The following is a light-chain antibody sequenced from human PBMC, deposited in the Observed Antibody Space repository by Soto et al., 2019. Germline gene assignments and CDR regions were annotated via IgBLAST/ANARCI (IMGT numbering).Light chain of an antibody. CDR1: QTISSW. CDR2: KAS. CDR3: HHYNSYSEA. Sequence: IQMTQSPSTLSGSVGDRVTITCRASQTISSWWAWYQQKPGKAPKLLIYKASTLKSGVPSRFSGSGSGTEFTLTISSLQPDDFATYYCHHYNSYSEAFGQGTKVDIK. J-gene: IGKJ1*01. V-gene: IGKV1-5*03.